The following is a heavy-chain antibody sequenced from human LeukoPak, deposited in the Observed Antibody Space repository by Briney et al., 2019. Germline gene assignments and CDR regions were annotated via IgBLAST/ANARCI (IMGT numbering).Heavy chain of an antibody. Sequence: ASVKVSCKASGYTFTSYGISWVRQAPGQGLEWMGWISAYNGNTNYAQKLQGRVTMTTDTSTSTAYMELRSLRSDDTAVYYCARDGDSVLLWSGELFDAFDIWGQGTMVTVSS. CDR2: ISAYNGNT. J-gene: IGHJ3*02. CDR1: GYTFTSYG. V-gene: IGHV1-18*04. D-gene: IGHD3-10*01. CDR3: ARDGDSVLLWSGELFDAFDI.